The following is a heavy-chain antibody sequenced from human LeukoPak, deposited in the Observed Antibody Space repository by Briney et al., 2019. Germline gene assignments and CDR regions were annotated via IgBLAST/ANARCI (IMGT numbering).Heavy chain of an antibody. J-gene: IGHJ4*02. CDR1: GASFSSYY. CDR2: IFYNGNT. D-gene: IGHD3-22*01. Sequence: SETLSLTCTVSGASFSSYYWSWLRQPPGKGLEWIAYIFYNGNTKYNPSLKSRVTISVDTSKNQFSLKLISVTAADTAVYYCARASYYYDSSGYYPSLDYWGQGTLVTVSS. V-gene: IGHV4-59*12. CDR3: ARASYYYDSSGYYPSLDY.